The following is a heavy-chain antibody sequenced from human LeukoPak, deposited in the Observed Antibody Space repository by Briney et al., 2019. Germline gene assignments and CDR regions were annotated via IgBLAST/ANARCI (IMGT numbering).Heavy chain of an antibody. D-gene: IGHD3-22*01. CDR2: MNPNGGNT. CDR1: GYIFTSYD. V-gene: IGHV1-8*01. J-gene: IGHJ4*02. CDR3: ARGGNRVSYYESSGYVDY. Sequence: ASVKVSCKASGYIFTSYDINWVRQATGQGLEWMGWMNPNGGNTGYAQKFQGRVTMTRNTSISTAYMELSSLRSEDTAVYYCARGGNRVSYYESSGYVDYWGQGTLVTVSS.